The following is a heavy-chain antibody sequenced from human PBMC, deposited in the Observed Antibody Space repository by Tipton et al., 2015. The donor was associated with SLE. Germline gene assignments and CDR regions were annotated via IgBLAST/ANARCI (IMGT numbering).Heavy chain of an antibody. CDR1: GGSISSSSYY. Sequence: TLSLTCTVSGGSISSSSYYWGWIRQPPGKGLEWIGEIDHSGGTKYNPSLQSRVSISVDTSKNQFSLNLSSVTAADSSVYYCARAQEDYYLDLWGRGTLVTVSS. CDR2: IDHSGGT. J-gene: IGHJ2*01. V-gene: IGHV4-39*07. CDR3: ARAQEDYYLDL. D-gene: IGHD4-11*01.